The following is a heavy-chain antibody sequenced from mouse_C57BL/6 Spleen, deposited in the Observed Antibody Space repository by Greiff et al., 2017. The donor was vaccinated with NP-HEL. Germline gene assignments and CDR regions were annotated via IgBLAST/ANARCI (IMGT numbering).Heavy chain of an antibody. J-gene: IGHJ3*01. Sequence: QVQLQQPGAELVKPGASVKVSCKASGYTFTSYWMHWVKQRPGQGLEWIGRIHPSDSDTNYNQKFKGKATLTVDESSSTAYMQLSSLTSEDSAVYYCAGGSNYMAWFAYWGQGTLVTVSA. V-gene: IGHV1-74*01. D-gene: IGHD2-5*01. CDR2: IHPSDSDT. CDR1: GYTFTSYW. CDR3: AGGSNYMAWFAY.